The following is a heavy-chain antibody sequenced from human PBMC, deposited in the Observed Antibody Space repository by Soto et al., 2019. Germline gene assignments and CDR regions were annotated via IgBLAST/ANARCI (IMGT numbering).Heavy chain of an antibody. CDR2: IICIFRTA. Sequence: SVKFSCKAAGASFSSYAIRLLRQAPGQGLEWIGGIICIFRTANYSQNFQGRYTITANETTSTTYIELSSLRCADTAVYYCASSEHKTKYFDWSLRVPSYYYYGMDVWGQGTTVPVSS. CDR3: ASSEHKTKYFDWSLRVPSYYYYGMDV. CDR1: GASFSSYA. J-gene: IGHJ6*02. D-gene: IGHD3-9*01. V-gene: IGHV1-69*13.